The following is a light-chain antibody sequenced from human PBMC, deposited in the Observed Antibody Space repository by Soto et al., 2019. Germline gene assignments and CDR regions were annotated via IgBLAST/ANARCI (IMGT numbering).Light chain of an antibody. CDR2: DAS. CDR1: QSVSSY. J-gene: IGKJ4*01. V-gene: IGKV3-11*01. CDR3: QQRSDWPLT. Sequence: EIVLTQSPAILSLSSQGERATLSCRASQSVSSYLTWYQQKPGQAPRLLIYDASNRATGIPARFSGSGSGTDFTLTISSLEPEDFAVYYCQQRSDWPLTFGGGTKVDIK.